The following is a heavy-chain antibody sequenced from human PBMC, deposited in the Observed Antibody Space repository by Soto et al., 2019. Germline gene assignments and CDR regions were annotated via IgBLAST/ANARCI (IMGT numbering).Heavy chain of an antibody. V-gene: IGHV4-34*01. CDR1: GGSFSGYY. J-gene: IGHJ4*02. D-gene: IGHD6-19*01. CDR2: INHSGST. Sequence: QVQLQQWGAGLLKPSETLSLTFAVYGGSFSGYYWSWIRQPPGKGLEWIGEINHSGSTNYNPSLKSRVTISVDTSKNQFSLKLSSVTDADTAVYYCARWGSGWYYFDYWGQGTLVTVSS. CDR3: ARWGSGWYYFDY.